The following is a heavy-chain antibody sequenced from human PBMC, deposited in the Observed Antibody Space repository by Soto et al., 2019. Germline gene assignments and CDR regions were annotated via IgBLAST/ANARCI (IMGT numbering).Heavy chain of an antibody. D-gene: IGHD2-15*01. CDR2: ISYDGSNK. V-gene: IGHV3-30*18. J-gene: IGHJ3*02. CDR1: GFTFSSYG. CDR3: AKDGSRDCSGGSCPDAFDI. Sequence: GGSLRLSCAASGFTFSSYGMHWVRQAPGKGLEWVAVISYDGSNKYYADSVKGRLTISRDNSKNTLYLQMNSLRAEDTAVYYCAKDGSRDCSGGSCPDAFDIWGQGTMVTVSS.